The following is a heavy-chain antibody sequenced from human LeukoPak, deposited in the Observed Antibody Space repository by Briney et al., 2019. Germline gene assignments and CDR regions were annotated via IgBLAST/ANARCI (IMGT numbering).Heavy chain of an antibody. CDR3: ARSPYDFWSGYYIDV. D-gene: IGHD3-3*01. V-gene: IGHV5-51*01. CDR1: GYSFTSYW. J-gene: IGHJ4*02. CDR2: IYPGDSDT. Sequence: GESLKISCKGSGYSFTSYWIGWVRQMPGKGPEWMGIIYPGDSDTRYSPSFQGQVTISADKSISTAYLQWSSLKASDTAMYYCARSPYDFWSGYYIDVWGQGTLVTVSS.